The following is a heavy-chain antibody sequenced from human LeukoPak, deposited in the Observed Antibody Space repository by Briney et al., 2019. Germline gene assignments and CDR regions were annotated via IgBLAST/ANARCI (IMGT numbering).Heavy chain of an antibody. CDR2: ISETGTTI. CDR1: GFIFSDYY. CDR3: ARDYWLGNRGLFYFNY. J-gene: IGHJ4*02. D-gene: IGHD6-19*01. Sequence: GGSLRLSCAASGFIFSDYYVTWLRQAPGKGLEWISYISETGTTIHYAASVKGRFTVSRDNTKNSLYLQMNSLTAEDTAVYYCARDYWLGNRGLFYFNYWGQGSLVTVSS. V-gene: IGHV3-11*04.